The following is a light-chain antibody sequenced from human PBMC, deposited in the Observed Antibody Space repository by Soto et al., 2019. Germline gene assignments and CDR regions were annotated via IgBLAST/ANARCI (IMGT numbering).Light chain of an antibody. CDR3: CSYSGSITWV. Sequence: QSVLIQPASVSGSPGQSITIPCTGISSDVGSSDLVSWYQQHPGRAPKLMIYEASKRPSGVSNRFSGSKSGNTASLTISGLQAEDEADYYCCSYSGSITWVFGGGTQLTVL. J-gene: IGLJ7*01. CDR1: SSDVGSSDL. V-gene: IGLV2-23*01. CDR2: EAS.